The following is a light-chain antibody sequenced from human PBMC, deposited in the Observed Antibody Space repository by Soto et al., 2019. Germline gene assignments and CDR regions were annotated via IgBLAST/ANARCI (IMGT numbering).Light chain of an antibody. J-gene: IGKJ2*01. V-gene: IGKV3-15*01. CDR1: QSVSSN. CDR2: GAS. Sequence: EIVMTQSPATLSVSPGESATLSCRASQSVSSNLAWYQQKPGQAPRLLIYGASTRATGIPARFSGRGSATEFTRTISSLQSEDCALYYCQQCNDWRHTFGQGTKLEIK. CDR3: QQCNDWRHT.